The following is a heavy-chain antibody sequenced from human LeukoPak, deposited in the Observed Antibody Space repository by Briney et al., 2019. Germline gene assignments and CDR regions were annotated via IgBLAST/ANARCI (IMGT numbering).Heavy chain of an antibody. D-gene: IGHD3-22*01. Sequence: PSETLSLTCAVYGGSFSGYYWSWIRQPPGKGLEWIGEINHSGSTNYNPSLKSRVTISVDTPKNQFSLKLSSVTAADTAVYYCARARGWLLPYYFDYWGQGTLVTVSS. CDR1: GGSFSGYY. CDR2: INHSGST. CDR3: ARARGWLLPYYFDY. V-gene: IGHV4-34*01. J-gene: IGHJ4*02.